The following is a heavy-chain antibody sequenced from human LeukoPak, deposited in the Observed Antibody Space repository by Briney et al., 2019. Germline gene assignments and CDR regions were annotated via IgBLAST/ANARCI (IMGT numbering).Heavy chain of an antibody. V-gene: IGHV4-39*01. J-gene: IGHJ4*02. Sequence: PSETLSLTCTVSGGSISSSSYYWGWIRQPPGKGLEWIGSIYYSGSTYYNPSLKSRVTISVDASKNQFSLKLSSVTAADTAVYYCARAKNGYSYGYVFDYWGQGTLVTVSS. D-gene: IGHD5-18*01. CDR3: ARAKNGYSYGYVFDY. CDR2: IYYSGST. CDR1: GGSISSSSYY.